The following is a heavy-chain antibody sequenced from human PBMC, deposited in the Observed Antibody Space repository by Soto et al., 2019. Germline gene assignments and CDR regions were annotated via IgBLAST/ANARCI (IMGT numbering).Heavy chain of an antibody. Sequence: KTPGESLKISCKTSGYSFTNYWIGWVRQMPGKGLEWMGIIYPGDSDTRYSPSFQGQVTISADKSISTAYLQWNSLKASDTAIYYCASKLTTGRGYFFDYWGQGALVTVSS. CDR2: IYPGDSDT. J-gene: IGHJ4*02. D-gene: IGHD4-17*01. V-gene: IGHV5-51*01. CDR3: ASKLTTGRGYFFDY. CDR1: GYSFTNYW.